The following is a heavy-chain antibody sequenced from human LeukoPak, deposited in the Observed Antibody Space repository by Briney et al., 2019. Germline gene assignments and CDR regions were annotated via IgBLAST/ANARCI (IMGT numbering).Heavy chain of an antibody. CDR2: IHPSGST. CDR1: GGSFSGHY. CDR3: ATGSSGWYWFDP. V-gene: IGHV4-34*01. J-gene: IGHJ5*02. D-gene: IGHD6-19*01. Sequence: PSETLSLTCAVYGGSFSGHYWSWTRQPPGKGLEWIGEIHPSGSTSYNPSLKSRVTISVDTSKNQLSLKLSSVTAADTAVYFCATGSSGWYWFDPWGQGTLVTVSS.